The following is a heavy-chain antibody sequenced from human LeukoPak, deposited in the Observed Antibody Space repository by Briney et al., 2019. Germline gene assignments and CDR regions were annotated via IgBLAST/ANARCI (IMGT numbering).Heavy chain of an antibody. CDR2: FDPEDGET. J-gene: IGHJ3*02. CDR1: GYTLTELS. V-gene: IGHV1-24*01. Sequence: GASVKVSCKVSGYTLTELSMHRVRQAPGKGLEWMGGFDPEDGETIYAQKFQGRVTMTEDTSTDTAYMELSSLRSEDTAVYYCATDRSGWYKDAFDIWGQGTMVTVSS. D-gene: IGHD1-14*01. CDR3: ATDRSGWYKDAFDI.